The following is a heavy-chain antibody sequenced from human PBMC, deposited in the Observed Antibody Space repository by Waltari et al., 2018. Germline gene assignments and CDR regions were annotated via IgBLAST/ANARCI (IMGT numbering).Heavy chain of an antibody. CDR3: ARDFKV. V-gene: IGHV3-7*01. CDR1: GFTFSNYW. Sequence: EVQLVESGGGLAQPGGYLRLSCAASGFTFSNYWMTWVRQAPGQGMEWVANIKQDGSERDYVDSVKGRFTISRDNAKNSLYLQMNSLRAEDTAVYYCARDFKVWGQGTLVTVSS. CDR2: IKQDGSER. J-gene: IGHJ4*02.